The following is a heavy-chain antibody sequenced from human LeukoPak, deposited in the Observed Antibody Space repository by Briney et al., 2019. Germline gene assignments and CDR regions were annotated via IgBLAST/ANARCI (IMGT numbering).Heavy chain of an antibody. J-gene: IGHJ2*01. CDR3: ARDSSYCYFDL. CDR1: GGSISSGDYY. Sequence: PSQTLSLTCTVSGGSISSGDYYWSWIRQPPGKGLEWIEYIYYSGSTYYNPSLKSRVTISVDTSKNQFSLKLSSVTAADTAVYYCARDSSYCYFDLWGRGTLVTVSS. CDR2: IYYSGST. V-gene: IGHV4-30-4*01.